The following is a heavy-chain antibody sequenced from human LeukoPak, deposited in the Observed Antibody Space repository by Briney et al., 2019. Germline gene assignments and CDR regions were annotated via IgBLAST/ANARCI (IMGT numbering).Heavy chain of an antibody. V-gene: IGHV3-23*01. CDR1: GITLSNYG. D-gene: IGHD3-10*01. CDR3: AKRGVVIRVFLVGFHKEAYYFDS. Sequence: GGSLRLSCAVSGITLSNYGMSWVRQAPGKGLEWVAGLSGSGGGTNYADSVQGRFTISRDNPKNTLYLQMNSLRAEDTAVHFCAKRGVVIRVFLVGFHKEAYYFDSWGQGALVAVSS. CDR2: LSGSGGGT. J-gene: IGHJ4*02.